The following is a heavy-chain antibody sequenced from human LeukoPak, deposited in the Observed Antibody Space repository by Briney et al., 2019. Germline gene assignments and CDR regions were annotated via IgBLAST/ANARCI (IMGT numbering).Heavy chain of an antibody. D-gene: IGHD3-22*01. CDR3: ARAWYYYDSSGYYYDY. V-gene: IGHV4-39*07. J-gene: IGHJ4*02. Sequence: SETLSLTCTVSGGSISSSSYYWGWIRQPPGKGLEWIGSIYYSGSTYYNPSLKSRVTISVDTSKNQFSLKLSSVTAADTAVYYCARAWYYYDSSGYYYDYWGQGTLVTVSS. CDR2: IYYSGST. CDR1: GGSISSSSYY.